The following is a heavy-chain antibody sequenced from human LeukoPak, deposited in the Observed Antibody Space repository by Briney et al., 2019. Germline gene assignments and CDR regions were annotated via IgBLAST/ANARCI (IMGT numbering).Heavy chain of an antibody. CDR1: GGSINTNNYY. D-gene: IGHD7-27*01. V-gene: IGHV4-39*07. Sequence: SETLSLTCSVSGGSINTNNYYWGWIRQPPGKGLEWIGTIYYSGTTFYNPSLKSRVTISVDTSKNQFSLKLTSVTAADTAVYYCARDGPGDVGFDYWGQGTLVTVSS. CDR2: IYYSGTT. J-gene: IGHJ4*02. CDR3: ARDGPGDVGFDY.